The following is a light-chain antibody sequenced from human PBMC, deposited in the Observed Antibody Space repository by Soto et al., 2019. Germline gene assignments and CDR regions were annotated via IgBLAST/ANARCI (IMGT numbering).Light chain of an antibody. Sequence: EIVFTQAPAALALSPGARATLSCRTSQSVSRHLAWYQQKPGQAPRLLIYDASNRATGIPARFSGSGSGTDFTLTISSLEPEDFAVYYCQQRNNWPPVTFGGGTKVDIK. J-gene: IGKJ4*01. CDR1: QSVSRH. CDR3: QQRNNWPPVT. V-gene: IGKV3-11*01. CDR2: DAS.